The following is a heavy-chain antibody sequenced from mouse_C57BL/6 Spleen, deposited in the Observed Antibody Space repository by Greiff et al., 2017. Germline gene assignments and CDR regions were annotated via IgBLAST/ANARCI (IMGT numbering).Heavy chain of an antibody. Sequence: EVMLVESGGGLVKPGGSLKLSCAASGFTFSSYAMSWVRQTPEKRLEWVATISDGGSYTYYPDNVKGRFTISRDNAKNNLYLQMSHLKSEDTAMYYCARGGNYYGFDYWGQGTTLTVSS. J-gene: IGHJ2*01. CDR3: ARGGNYYGFDY. D-gene: IGHD1-1*01. CDR1: GFTFSSYA. CDR2: ISDGGSYT. V-gene: IGHV5-4*03.